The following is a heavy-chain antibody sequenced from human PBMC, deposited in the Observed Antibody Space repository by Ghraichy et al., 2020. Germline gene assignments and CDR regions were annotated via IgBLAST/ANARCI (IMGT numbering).Heavy chain of an antibody. CDR2: FVWSGGST. J-gene: IGHJ4*02. CDR3: ARAYQGIAVSGLFDY. V-gene: IGHV3-20*04. Sequence: GGSLRLSCAASFFPFASSFLLFFLPFLFFFLCLFAVFVWSGGSTCYVDSVKGRFSISRDDAKNSLYLQMNSLRAEFTALYYCARAYQGIAVSGLFDYWGQGTLVTVSS. D-gene: IGHD6-19*01. CDR1: FFPFASSF.